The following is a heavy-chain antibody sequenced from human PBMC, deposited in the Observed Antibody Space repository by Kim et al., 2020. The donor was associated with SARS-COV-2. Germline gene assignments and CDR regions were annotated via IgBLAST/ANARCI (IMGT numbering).Heavy chain of an antibody. Sequence: ASVKVSCKASGYTFTSYGISWVRQAPGQGLEWMGWISAYNGNTNYAQKLQGRVTMTTDTSTSTAYMELRSLRSDDTAVYYCARAFYQIVGATPFDYWGQGTLVTVSS. CDR1: GYTFTSYG. V-gene: IGHV1-18*04. CDR3: ARAFYQIVGATPFDY. CDR2: ISAYNGNT. D-gene: IGHD1-26*01. J-gene: IGHJ4*02.